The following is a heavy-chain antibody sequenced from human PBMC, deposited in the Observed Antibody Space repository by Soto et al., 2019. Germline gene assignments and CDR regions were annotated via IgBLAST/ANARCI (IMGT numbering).Heavy chain of an antibody. Sequence: GGSLRLSCAASGFTFSSYGMSWVRQAPGKGLEWVSAISGSGGSTYYADSVKGRFTISRDNSKNTLYLQMNSLRAEDTAVYYCAKGGSMVRGVTPPSYYMDVWGKGTTVTVSS. V-gene: IGHV3-23*01. CDR3: AKGGSMVRGVTPPSYYMDV. CDR2: ISGSGGST. D-gene: IGHD3-10*01. CDR1: GFTFSSYG. J-gene: IGHJ6*03.